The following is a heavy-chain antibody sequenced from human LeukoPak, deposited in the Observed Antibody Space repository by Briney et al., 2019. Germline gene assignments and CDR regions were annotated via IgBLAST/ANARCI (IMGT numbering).Heavy chain of an antibody. J-gene: IGHJ5*02. CDR3: ARCDFGLRCNWFDP. CDR2: IYYTGST. V-gene: IGHV4-4*07. D-gene: IGHD4-17*01. CDR1: GGSFTSYF. Sequence: PSETLSLTCTVSGGSFTSYFWSWIRQPAGKELEWIGHIYYTGSTNYNPSLMSRVTMSIDTSKNQFSLTLSSVTAADTAVYYCARCDFGLRCNWFDPWGQGTLVTVSS.